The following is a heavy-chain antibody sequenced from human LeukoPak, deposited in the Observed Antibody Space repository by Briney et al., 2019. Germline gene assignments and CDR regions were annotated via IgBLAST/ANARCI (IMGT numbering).Heavy chain of an antibody. Sequence: GGSLRLPCAATGFTFSSYGMHWVRQAPGKGLEWVAVIWYDGSNKYYADSVKGRFTISRDNSKNTLYLQMNSLRAEDTAVYYCARESITTAFDIWGQGTMVTVSS. J-gene: IGHJ3*02. V-gene: IGHV3-33*01. CDR2: IWYDGSNK. CDR3: ARESITTAFDI. CDR1: GFTFSSYG. D-gene: IGHD3-10*01.